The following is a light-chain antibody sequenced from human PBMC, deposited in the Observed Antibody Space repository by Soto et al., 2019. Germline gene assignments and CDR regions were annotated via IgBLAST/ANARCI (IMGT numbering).Light chain of an antibody. CDR1: SSNIGAGYE. Sequence: QSVLTQPPSVSEAPGQRVTISCTGSSSNIGAGYEAHWYQQVPGTAPKLLIYENNNRPSGVPDRFSGSKSGNTASLTISGLQAEDEADYYCSSYTSSSTLEVFGGGTKLTVL. CDR3: SSYTSSSTLEV. J-gene: IGLJ3*02. V-gene: IGLV1-40*01. CDR2: ENN.